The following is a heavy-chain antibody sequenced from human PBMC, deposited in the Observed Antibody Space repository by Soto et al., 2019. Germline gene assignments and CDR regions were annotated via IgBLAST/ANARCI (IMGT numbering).Heavy chain of an antibody. CDR1: GYTFTSYG. Sequence: ASVKVSCKASGYTFTSYGINWVRQAPGQGLEWMGWISAYNGNTNYAQKLQGRVTMTTDTSTTTAYMELRSLRSDDTAVYYCAASIVRMVYAIGPTYGMDVWGQGTTVTVAS. V-gene: IGHV1-18*01. CDR2: ISAYNGNT. CDR3: AASIVRMVYAIGPTYGMDV. D-gene: IGHD2-8*01. J-gene: IGHJ6*02.